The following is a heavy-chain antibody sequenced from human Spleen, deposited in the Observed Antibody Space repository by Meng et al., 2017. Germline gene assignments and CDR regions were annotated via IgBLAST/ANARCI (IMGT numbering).Heavy chain of an antibody. CDR1: GYTFTNYD. CDR3: ARCPSSVSGSSKTEFEY. J-gene: IGHJ4*02. D-gene: IGHD3-10*01. V-gene: IGHV1-8*03. CDR2: MNPNSGNT. Sequence: ASVKVSCKASGYTFTNYDINWVRQATGQGLEWMGWMNPNSGNTGYAQKFQGRVTITRNTSISTAYMELSSLRSEDTAVYYCARCPSSVSGSSKTEFEYWGQGTLVTGAS.